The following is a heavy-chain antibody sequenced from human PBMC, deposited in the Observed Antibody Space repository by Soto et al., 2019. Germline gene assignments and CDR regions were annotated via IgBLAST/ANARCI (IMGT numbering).Heavy chain of an antibody. CDR3: ARDSNNHYYNYNWFDP. D-gene: IGHD1-20*01. Sequence: ASVKVSCKASGYTFTSYGISWVRQAPGQGLEWTGWISAYNGNTNYAQKLQGRVTMTTDTSTSTAYMELRSLRSDDTAVYYCARDSNNHYYNYNWFDPWGQGTLVTVSS. CDR1: GYTFTSYG. V-gene: IGHV1-18*04. J-gene: IGHJ5*02. CDR2: ISAYNGNT.